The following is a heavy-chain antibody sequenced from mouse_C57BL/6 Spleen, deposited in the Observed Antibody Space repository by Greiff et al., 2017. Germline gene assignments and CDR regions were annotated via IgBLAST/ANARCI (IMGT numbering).Heavy chain of an antibody. CDR1: GFTFSSYG. Sequence: EVMLVESGGDLVKPGGSLKLSCAASGFTFSSYGMSWVRQTPDKRLEWVATISSGGSYTYYPDRVKGRFTISRDNAKNTLYLQMSSLKSEDTAMDYCARQVGGFAYWGQGTLVTVSA. J-gene: IGHJ3*01. CDR2: ISSGGSYT. V-gene: IGHV5-6*01. CDR3: ARQVGGFAY.